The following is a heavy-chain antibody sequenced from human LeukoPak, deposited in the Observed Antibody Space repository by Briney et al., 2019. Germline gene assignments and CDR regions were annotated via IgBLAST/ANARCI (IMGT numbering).Heavy chain of an antibody. J-gene: IGHJ4*02. CDR1: GGSFSGYY. Sequence: SETLSLTCAVYGGSFSGYYWSWIRQPPGKGLEWIGEINHSGSTNFNPSLKSRVTISVDTSKNQFSLKLSSVTAADTAVYYCARARDYWGQGTLVTVSS. CDR3: ARARDY. CDR2: INHSGST. V-gene: IGHV4-34*01.